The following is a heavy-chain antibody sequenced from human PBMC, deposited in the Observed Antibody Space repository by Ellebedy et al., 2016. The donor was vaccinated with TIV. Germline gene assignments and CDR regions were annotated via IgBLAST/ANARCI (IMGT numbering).Heavy chain of an antibody. CDR2: ISFDGTTK. V-gene: IGHV3-30*04. D-gene: IGHD3-16*02. Sequence: GESLKISXAGSGFSFHSHAMHWVRQAPGKALEWVALISFDGTTKYFADSVKGRFIVSRDNSKSTMYLQMDALRPDDTAMYYCARANVVVVPGATDYWGQGTLVTVSS. CDR1: GFSFHSHA. J-gene: IGHJ4*02. CDR3: ARANVVVVPGATDY.